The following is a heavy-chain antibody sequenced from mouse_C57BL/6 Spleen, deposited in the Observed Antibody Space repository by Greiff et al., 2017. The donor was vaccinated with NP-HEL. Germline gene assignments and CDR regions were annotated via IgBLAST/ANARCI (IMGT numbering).Heavy chain of an antibody. J-gene: IGHJ4*01. CDR2: INPNYGST. CDR1: GYSFTDYN. CDR3: ARSETGTSYYYAMDY. V-gene: IGHV1-39*01. Sequence: VQLQQSGPELVKPGASVKISCKASGYSFTDYNMNWVKQSNGKSLEWIGVINPNYGSTSYNQQFKGKATLTVDQSSSTAYMQLNSLTSEDSAVYYCARSETGTSYYYAMDYWGQGTSVTVSS. D-gene: IGHD4-1*01.